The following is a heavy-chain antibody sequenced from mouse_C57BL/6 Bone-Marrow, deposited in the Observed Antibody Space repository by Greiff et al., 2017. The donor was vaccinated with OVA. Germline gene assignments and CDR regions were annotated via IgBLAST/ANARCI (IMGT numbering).Heavy chain of an antibody. J-gene: IGHJ1*03. CDR3: ARWEELWLRRDWYFDV. D-gene: IGHD2-2*01. CDR2: IYPGSGST. Sequence: QVQLQQPGAELVKPGASVKMSCKASGYTFTSYWITWVKQRPGQGLEWIGDIYPGSGSTNYNEKFKSKATLTVDTSSSTAYMQLSSLTSEDSAVYYCARWEELWLRRDWYFDVWGTGTTVTVSS. CDR1: GYTFTSYW. V-gene: IGHV1-55*01.